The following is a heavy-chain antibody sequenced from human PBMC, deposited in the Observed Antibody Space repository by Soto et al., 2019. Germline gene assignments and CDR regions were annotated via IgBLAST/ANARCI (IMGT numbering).Heavy chain of an antibody. Sequence: EVQLLESGGGLVQPGGSLRLSCAASGFTFSTHAMSWVLQAPGKGLEWVSSIGANGGSIYYADSVKGRFTISRDNSKNTLDLQMNSLRAEDTAVFYCAKASLPLGGFDFWGQGTRVTVSS. V-gene: IGHV3-23*01. D-gene: IGHD3-10*01. CDR3: AKASLPLGGFDF. CDR1: GFTFSTHA. J-gene: IGHJ4*02. CDR2: IGANGGSI.